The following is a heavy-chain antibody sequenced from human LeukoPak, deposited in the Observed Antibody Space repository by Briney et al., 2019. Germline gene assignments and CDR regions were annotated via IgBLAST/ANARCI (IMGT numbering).Heavy chain of an antibody. J-gene: IGHJ3*02. Sequence: GSSVKVSCKASGGTFSSYAISWVRQAPGQGLEWMGGIIPIFGTANYAQKLQGRVTITADESTSTAYMELSSLRSEDTAVYYCARTGGNWDDAFDIWGQGTMVTVSS. CDR3: ARTGGNWDDAFDI. CDR2: IIPIFGTA. V-gene: IGHV1-69*01. CDR1: GGTFSSYA. D-gene: IGHD7-27*01.